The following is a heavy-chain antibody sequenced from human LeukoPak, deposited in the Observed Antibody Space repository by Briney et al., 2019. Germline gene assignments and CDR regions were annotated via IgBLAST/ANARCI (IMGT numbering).Heavy chain of an antibody. D-gene: IGHD6-13*01. J-gene: IGHJ4*02. V-gene: IGHV4-34*01. Sequence: SETLSLTCAVYGGSFSGYYWSWIRQPPGKGLEWIGEINHSGSNNYNPSLKSRVTISVDTSKNQFSLKLSSVTAADTAVYYCVGSIAAAGTGYWGQGTLVTVSS. CDR3: VGSIAAAGTGY. CDR2: INHSGSN. CDR1: GGSFSGYY.